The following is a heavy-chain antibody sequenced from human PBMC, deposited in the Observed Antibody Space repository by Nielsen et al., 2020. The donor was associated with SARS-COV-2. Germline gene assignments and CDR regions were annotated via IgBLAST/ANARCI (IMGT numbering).Heavy chain of an antibody. Sequence: GESLKISCAASGFTFSDYGMHWVRQGAGKGLEWVAVISYDGKKKVYGDSVKGRFTISRDNAKNTLYLQMNSLRAEDTALYYCARLWDDGYYFDTGPYDYWGQGTLVTVSS. CDR2: ISYDGKKK. J-gene: IGHJ4*02. CDR3: ARLWDDGYYFDTGPYDY. D-gene: IGHD3-22*01. V-gene: IGHV3-30*03. CDR1: GFTFSDYG.